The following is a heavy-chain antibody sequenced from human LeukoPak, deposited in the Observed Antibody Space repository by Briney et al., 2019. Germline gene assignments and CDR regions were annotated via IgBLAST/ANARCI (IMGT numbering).Heavy chain of an antibody. Sequence: GGSLRLSCAASGFTFSGYWMHWVRQAPGKGLVWVSRIYTDGSRTNYADSVWGRFTISRDNAKNTLYLQLDSLRAEGTAVYYCARGDHVGYFLDYWGQGTLVSVSS. J-gene: IGHJ4*02. CDR1: GFTFSGYW. CDR3: ARGDHVGYFLDY. V-gene: IGHV3-74*01. D-gene: IGHD1-26*01. CDR2: IYTDGSRT.